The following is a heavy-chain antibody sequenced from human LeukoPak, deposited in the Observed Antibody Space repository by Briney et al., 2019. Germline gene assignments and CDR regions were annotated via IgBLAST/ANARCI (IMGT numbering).Heavy chain of an antibody. V-gene: IGHV3-30-3*01. CDR1: GFSLKTRV. CDR3: AREGYSSGHCPAFDI. Sequence: GGSLRLSCAASGFSLKTRVMHWLRQAPGKGLEWVSVISFITNAVHYTDSVKGRFTISGDDSKNTLYLEVNGLMIDDTAVYYCAREGYSSGHCPAFDIWGQGTLVTVSS. D-gene: IGHD2-15*01. CDR2: ISFITNAV. J-gene: IGHJ3*02.